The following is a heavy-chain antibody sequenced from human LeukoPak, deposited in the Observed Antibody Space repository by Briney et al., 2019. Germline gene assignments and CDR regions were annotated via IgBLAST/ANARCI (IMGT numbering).Heavy chain of an antibody. CDR2: IFPGDSDT. Sequence: GESLKISCRGSGYSFASYWIGWVRQMPGTGLEWMGIIFPGDSDTRYSPSFQGQVTMSADKSISTAYLQWSSLKASDTAMYYCARDDSSGYMAYWGQGTLVTVSS. V-gene: IGHV5-51*01. J-gene: IGHJ4*02. D-gene: IGHD3-22*01. CDR1: GYSFASYW. CDR3: ARDDSSGYMAY.